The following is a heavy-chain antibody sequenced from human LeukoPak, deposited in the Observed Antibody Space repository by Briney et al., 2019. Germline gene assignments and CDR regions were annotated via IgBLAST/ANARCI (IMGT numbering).Heavy chain of an antibody. CDR3: ARGPGPDSWTAEYFQH. CDR1: GYSFSNYG. J-gene: IGHJ1*01. CDR2: MNPHRGNT. D-gene: IGHD6-13*01. V-gene: IGHV1-8*02. Sequence: ASVKVSCKPSGYSFSNYGINWVRLRQAFGQGPEWMGWMNPHRGNTGSPERFRGRISMTWDTSTSTAYLEVTDLTSDDTAVYYCARGPGPDSWTAEYFQHWGQGTLVTVSS.